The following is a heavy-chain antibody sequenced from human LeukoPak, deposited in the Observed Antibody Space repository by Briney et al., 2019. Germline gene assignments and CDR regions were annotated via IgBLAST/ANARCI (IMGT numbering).Heavy chain of an antibody. Sequence: PGGSLRLSXAASGFTFSSYWMSWVRQAQGKGLEWVANIKQDGSEKYYVDSVKGRFTISRDNAKNSLYLQMNSLRAEDTAVYYCASVYYGYYFDYWGQGTLVTVSS. CDR3: ASVYYGYYFDY. J-gene: IGHJ4*02. V-gene: IGHV3-7*01. CDR2: IKQDGSEK. CDR1: GFTFSSYW. D-gene: IGHD3-10*01.